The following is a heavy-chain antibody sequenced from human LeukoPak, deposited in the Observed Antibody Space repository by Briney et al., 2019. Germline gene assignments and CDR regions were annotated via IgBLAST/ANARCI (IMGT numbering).Heavy chain of an antibody. CDR3: ARGLVEDQIHIHMDV. Sequence: ASVKVSCKASGYTFTDSYIHWMRQAPGQRPVWMGRINPNTGVTNFAADFQDRVTMTRDTSITTAYMELSSLRSDDTAIYYCARGLVEDQIHIHMDVWGKGTTVTVSS. CDR1: GYTFTDSY. V-gene: IGHV1-2*06. D-gene: IGHD2-2*01. CDR2: INPNTGVT. J-gene: IGHJ6*03.